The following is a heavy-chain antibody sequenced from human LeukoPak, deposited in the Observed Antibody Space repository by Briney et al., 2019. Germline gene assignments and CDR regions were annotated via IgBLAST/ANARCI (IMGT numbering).Heavy chain of an antibody. D-gene: IGHD1-26*01. CDR1: GDSISPYY. Sequence: SETLSLTCTVSGDSISPYYWSWIRQPPGGGLEWIGYVFYTGSTNFNPSLKSRVTISVDTSRNQFSLKLTSVTAADTAVYYCARTRSGYSTLGYWGQGTLVTVSS. V-gene: IGHV4-59*01. CDR2: VFYTGST. J-gene: IGHJ4*02. CDR3: ARTRSGYSTLGY.